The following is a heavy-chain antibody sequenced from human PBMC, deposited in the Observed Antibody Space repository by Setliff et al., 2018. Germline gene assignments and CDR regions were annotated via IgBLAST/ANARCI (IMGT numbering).Heavy chain of an antibody. V-gene: IGHV4-61*09. CDR3: ARMSGFLYIDV. J-gene: IGHJ6*03. D-gene: IGHD3-3*01. CDR1: GGSISNTYYY. Sequence: NPSETLSLTCTVSGGSISNTYYYWSWIRQPAGQGLEWIGQIYTSWSTNYNPSLKSRVTISVDTSKNQFSLKLSSVTAADTAVYYCARMSGFLYIDVWGKGTTVTVSS. CDR2: IYTSWST.